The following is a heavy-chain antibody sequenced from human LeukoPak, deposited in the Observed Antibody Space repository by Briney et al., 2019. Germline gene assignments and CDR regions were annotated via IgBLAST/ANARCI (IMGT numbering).Heavy chain of an antibody. J-gene: IGHJ4*02. D-gene: IGHD6-19*01. CDR3: ARAGVSDSSGWYMGNLFDY. V-gene: IGHV3-48*01. CDR1: GFTFSSYS. Sequence: PGGSLRLSCAASGFTFSSYSMNWVRQAPGKGLEWVSYISSSSSTIYYADSVKGRFTISRDNAKNSLYLQMNSLRAEDTAVYYCARAGVSDSSGWYMGNLFDYWGQGTLVTVSS. CDR2: ISSSSSTI.